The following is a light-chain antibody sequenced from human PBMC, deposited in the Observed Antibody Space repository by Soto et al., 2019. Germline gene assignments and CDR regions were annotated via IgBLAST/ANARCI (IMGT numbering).Light chain of an antibody. J-gene: IGLJ2*01. CDR3: LLYYGGALV. CDR1: TGAVTSGFY. CDR2: GTN. Sequence: QAVVTQEPSLTVSPGGTVTLTCASSTGAVTSGFYANWFQQKPGHAPRALIYGTNMKHSWTPARFSASLFGGKAALTLSGVQPEDEAEYYCLLYYGGALVFGGGTKLTVL. V-gene: IGLV7-43*01.